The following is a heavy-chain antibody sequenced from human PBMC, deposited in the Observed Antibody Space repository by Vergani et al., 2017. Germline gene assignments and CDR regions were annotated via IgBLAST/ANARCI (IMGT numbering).Heavy chain of an antibody. CDR3: ARGGNSEDAFDY. V-gene: IGHV4-34*01. J-gene: IGHJ4*02. CDR2: INHSGIT. Sequence: QVQLQQWGAGLLKPSETLSLTCAVYGGSFSGFYWSWIRQSPGKGLEWIGEINHSGITNYNPSLKSRVTISVDTSKNQFSLKLTSVTAADTAVYFCARGGNSEDAFDYWGQGTLVTVSS. CDR1: GGSFSGFY. D-gene: IGHD4-23*01.